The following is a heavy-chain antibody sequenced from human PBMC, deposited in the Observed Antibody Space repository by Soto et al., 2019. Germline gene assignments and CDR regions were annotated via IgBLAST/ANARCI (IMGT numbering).Heavy chain of an antibody. D-gene: IGHD3-10*01. CDR1: GFTFDDYA. CDR2: ISWNSGTI. V-gene: IGHV3-9*01. J-gene: IGHJ4*02. CDR3: ATDPYNSPTTMGY. Sequence: EVQLVESGGGLVQPGRSLRLSCAASGFTFDDYAMHWVRQAPGKGLEWVSGISWNSGTIGYADSVKGRFTVSRDNAKNSLYLQMNSVRAEDTALYYCATDPYNSPTTMGYWGQGTLVTVSS.